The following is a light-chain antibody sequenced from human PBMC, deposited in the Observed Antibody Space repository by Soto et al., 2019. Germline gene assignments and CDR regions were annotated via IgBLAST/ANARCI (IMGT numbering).Light chain of an antibody. CDR2: GAS. V-gene: IGKV3-20*01. J-gene: IGKJ2*01. CDR3: QQYGRSPLLYT. CDR1: QSVTSNF. Sequence: ENVLTQSPGTLSLSPGERATLSCRASQSVTSNFLAWYQQRPGQAPRLLIYGASTRAAGVPDRFSGSGSGTSFPLTITRLEPEDFAVYYCQQYGRSPLLYTFGQGTKLGVK.